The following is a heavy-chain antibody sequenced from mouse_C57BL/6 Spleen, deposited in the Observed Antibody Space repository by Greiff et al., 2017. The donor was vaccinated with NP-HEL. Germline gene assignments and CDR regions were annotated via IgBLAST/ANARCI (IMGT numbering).Heavy chain of an antibody. CDR1: GYTFTSYW. Sequence: QVQLQQSGTELVKPGASVKLSCKASGYTFTSYWMHWVKQRPGQGLEWIGNINPSNGGTNYNEKFKSKATLTVDKSSSTAYMQLSSLTSEDSAVYYCARSSPYYYGSSFDYWGQGTTLTVSS. CDR3: ARSSPYYYGSSFDY. V-gene: IGHV1-53*01. J-gene: IGHJ2*01. CDR2: INPSNGGT. D-gene: IGHD1-1*01.